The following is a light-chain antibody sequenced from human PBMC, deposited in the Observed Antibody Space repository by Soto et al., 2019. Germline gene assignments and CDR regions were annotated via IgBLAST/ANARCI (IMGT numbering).Light chain of an antibody. V-gene: IGLV2-8*01. J-gene: IGLJ2*01. CDR2: EVS. CDR1: SSDVGGYDY. Sequence: QSVLTQPPSASGSPGQSVTISCTGTSSDVGGYDYVSWYQQHPGKAPKLMIYEVSKRPSGVPDRFSGSKSGNTASPTVSGLQAEDEADYYCSSYTTSTTQVFGGGTKVTVL. CDR3: SSYTTSTTQV.